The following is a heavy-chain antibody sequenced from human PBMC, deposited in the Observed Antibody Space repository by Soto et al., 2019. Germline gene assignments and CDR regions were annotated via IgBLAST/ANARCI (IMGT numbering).Heavy chain of an antibody. J-gene: IGHJ6*02. D-gene: IGHD3-3*01. V-gene: IGHV4-34*01. CDR3: ARGRVLSHHYFGIDV. CDR2: INHSGSN. Sequence: QVQLQQWGAGLLKPSETLSLTCGVYGGSFSNYYWCWIRQPPGKGLEEIGEINHSGSNNYNPSLESRFPISVYTSKKQFALKLYSVTAADTAVYYCARGRVLSHHYFGIDVWDQGTTVTVSS. CDR1: GGSFSNYY.